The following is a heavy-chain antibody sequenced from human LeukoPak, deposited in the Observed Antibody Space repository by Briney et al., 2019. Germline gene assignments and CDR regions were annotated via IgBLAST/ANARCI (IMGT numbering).Heavy chain of an antibody. CDR2: NSGSGGST. D-gene: IGHD2-2*01. V-gene: IGHV3-23*01. CDR1: GFTFSSYA. J-gene: IGHJ4*02. CDR3: AKRQYQLPYFDY. Sequence: AGGSLRLSCAASGFTFSSYAMSWVRQAPGKGLEWVSANSGSGGSTYYADSVKGRFTISRDNSKNTLYLQMNSLRAEDTAVYYCAKRQYQLPYFDYWGQGTLVTVSS.